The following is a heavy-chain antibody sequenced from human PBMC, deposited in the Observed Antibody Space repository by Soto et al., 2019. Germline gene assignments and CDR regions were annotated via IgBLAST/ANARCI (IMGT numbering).Heavy chain of an antibody. D-gene: IGHD3-22*01. CDR1: GFTFSSYA. CDR2: ISGSGGST. CDR3: ASRSITMIVVVDDAFDI. Sequence: GGSLRLSCAASGFTFSSYAMSWVRQAPGKGLEWVSAISGSGGSTYYADSVKGRFTISRDNSKNTLYLQMNSLRAEDTAVYYCASRSITMIVVVDDAFDIWGQGTMVTVSS. V-gene: IGHV3-23*01. J-gene: IGHJ3*02.